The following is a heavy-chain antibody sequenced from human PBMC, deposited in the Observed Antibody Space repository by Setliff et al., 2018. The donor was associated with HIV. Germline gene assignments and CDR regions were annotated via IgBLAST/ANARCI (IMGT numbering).Heavy chain of an antibody. D-gene: IGHD6-19*01. CDR1: GGSISRFY. CDR3: IIAYSSGWLAPMGFDS. V-gene: IGHV4-59*04. CDR2: IYYIGST. J-gene: IGHJ4*02. Sequence: SETLSLTCTVSGGSISRFYWSWIRQPPGKGLEWIGHIYYIGSTYYNPSLKSRATISVDMPKNQFSLRLSSVTAADTAVYYCIIAYSSGWLAPMGFDSWGQGTLVTVSS.